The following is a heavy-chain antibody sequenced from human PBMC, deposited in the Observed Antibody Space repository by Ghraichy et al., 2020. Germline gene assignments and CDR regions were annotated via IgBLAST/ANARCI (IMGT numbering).Heavy chain of an antibody. Sequence: GGSLRLSCAASGFTFSSYSMNWVRQAPGKGLEWVSSISSSSSYIYYADSVKGRFTISRDNAKNSLYLQMNSLRAEDTAVYYCARDLTPSGGSIDYWGQGTLVTVSS. CDR2: ISSSSSYI. D-gene: IGHD6-19*01. J-gene: IGHJ4*02. V-gene: IGHV3-21*01. CDR1: GFTFSSYS. CDR3: ARDLTPSGGSIDY.